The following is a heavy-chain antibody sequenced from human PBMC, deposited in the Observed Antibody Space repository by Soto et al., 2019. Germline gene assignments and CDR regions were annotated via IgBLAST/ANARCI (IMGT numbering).Heavy chain of an antibody. J-gene: IGHJ6*02. D-gene: IGHD5-12*01. CDR1: GYTFTGYY. V-gene: IGHV1-2*02. Sequence: ASVKVSCKASGYTFTGYYMHWVRQAPGQGLEWMGWINPNSGGTNYAQKFQGRATMTRDTSISTAYMELSRLRSDDTAVYYCAREAGYSGYDWGDYYYYYGMDVWGQGTKVTV. CDR2: INPNSGGT. CDR3: AREAGYSGYDWGDYYYYYGMDV.